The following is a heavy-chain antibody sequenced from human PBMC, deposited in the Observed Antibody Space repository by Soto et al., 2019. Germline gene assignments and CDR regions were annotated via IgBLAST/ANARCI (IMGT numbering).Heavy chain of an antibody. Sequence: ASVKVSCKASGYFFTGYFIHWVRQAPGQGFEWMGWINPHSGDTDYKQTFQGRVSMTSDTSISTAYMDLNSLRSDDTAVYFCARGRYDCNDAFDYWGQGTLVTVSS. D-gene: IGHD1-20*01. V-gene: IGHV1-2*02. CDR3: ARGRYDCNDAFDY. CDR1: GYFFTGYF. J-gene: IGHJ4*02. CDR2: INPHSGDT.